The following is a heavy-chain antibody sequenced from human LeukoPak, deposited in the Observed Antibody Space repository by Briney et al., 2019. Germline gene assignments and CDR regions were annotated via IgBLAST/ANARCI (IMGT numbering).Heavy chain of an antibody. CDR2: ISSSSSYT. D-gene: IGHD3-3*01. V-gene: IGHV3-11*03. J-gene: IGHJ4*02. Sequence: PGGSLRLSCAASGFTFRDYYMSWIRQAPGKGLEWVSYISSSSSYTNYADSVKGRFTISRDNAKNSLYLQMNSLRAEDTAVYYCARRKSGYQTFDYWGQGTLVTVSS. CDR1: GFTFRDYY. CDR3: ARRKSGYQTFDY.